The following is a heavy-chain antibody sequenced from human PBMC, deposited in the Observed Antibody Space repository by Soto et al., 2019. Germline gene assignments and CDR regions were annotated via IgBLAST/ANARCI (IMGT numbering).Heavy chain of an antibody. CDR1: GGCFIGDY. CDR2: INHSVIT. Sequence: SDILSLTCPIQGGCFIGDYWTWIRQDPGKGLGWIGEINHSVITHDNPSLKSRVPISVDTSNNQFSLKLNSVTAADTAVYYCESSGPAVLNGFSYPDMDAWGQGTTVTVSS. J-gene: IGHJ6*02. CDR3: ESSGPAVLNGFSYPDMDA. V-gene: IGHV4-34*01. D-gene: IGHD2-2*01.